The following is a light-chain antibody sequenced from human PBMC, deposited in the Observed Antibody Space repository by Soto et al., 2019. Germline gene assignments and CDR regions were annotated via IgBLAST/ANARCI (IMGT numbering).Light chain of an antibody. Sequence: NFMLTQPHSVSEAPGMTVTISCTRSSGSIASNYVQWYQQRPGSAPTTVIYEDNQRPSGVPDRFSGSIDSSSNSASLTISGLKTEDEADYSCQSYDSSNVVFGGGTKLTVL. CDR3: QSYDSSNVV. J-gene: IGLJ2*01. V-gene: IGLV6-57*04. CDR1: SGSIASNY. CDR2: EDN.